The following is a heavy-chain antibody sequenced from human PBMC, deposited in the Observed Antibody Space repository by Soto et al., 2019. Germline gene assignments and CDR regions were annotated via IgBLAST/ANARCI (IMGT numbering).Heavy chain of an antibody. V-gene: IGHV4-34*01. J-gene: IGHJ6*02. Sequence: SSETLSLTCAVYGGSFIGYYWTWIRQHPGKGLEWIGEINPSGSTNYNPSLKSRVTISLDTSKKQVSLKLSSVTAADTAMDYCARDRGPYSGSYGHHYYGMDVWGQGTTVTVSS. CDR1: GGSFIGYY. CDR3: ARDRGPYSGSYGHHYYGMDV. CDR2: INPSGST. D-gene: IGHD2-15*01.